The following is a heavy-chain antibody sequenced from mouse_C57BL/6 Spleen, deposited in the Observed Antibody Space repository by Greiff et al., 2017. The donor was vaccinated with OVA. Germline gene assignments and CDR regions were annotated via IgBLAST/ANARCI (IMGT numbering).Heavy chain of an antibody. Sequence: QVQLQQPGAELVMPGASVKLSCKASGYTFTSYWMHWVKQRPGQGLEWIGEIDPSDSYTNYNQKFKGKSTLTVDKSSSTAYMQLSSLTSEDSAVYYCARSPGWLPCDYWGQGTTLTVSS. CDR1: GYTFTSYW. CDR3: ARSPGWLPCDY. CDR2: IDPSDSYT. D-gene: IGHD2-3*01. V-gene: IGHV1-69*01. J-gene: IGHJ2*01.